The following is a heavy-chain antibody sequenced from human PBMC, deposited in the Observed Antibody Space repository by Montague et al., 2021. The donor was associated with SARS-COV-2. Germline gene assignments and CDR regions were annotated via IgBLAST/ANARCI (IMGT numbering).Heavy chain of an antibody. CDR3: AHRGMIRGLIFDY. CDR2: IYWNGDK. D-gene: IGHD3-10*01. J-gene: IGHJ4*02. V-gene: IGHV2-5*01. Sequence: PALVKPTQTLTLTCTFSGFSLRSDDEGVAWIRQSPGQALEWLAVIYWNGDKRYRPSLQRRLTITKDTSENQVVLTMTNMDPVDTATYYCAHRGMIRGLIFDYWGQGTLVTVPS. CDR1: GFSLRSDDEG.